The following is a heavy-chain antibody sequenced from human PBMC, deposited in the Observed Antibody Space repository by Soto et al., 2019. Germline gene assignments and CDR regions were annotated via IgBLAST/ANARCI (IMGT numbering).Heavy chain of an antibody. CDR2: ISSSGSTI. Sequence: GGSLRLSCAASGFTFSDYYMSWIRQAPGKGLEWVSYISSSGSTIYYADSVKGRFTISRDNAKNSLYLQMNSLRAEDTAVYYCARLAPGIAAAGTFYYYYMDVWGKGTTVTVSS. CDR1: GFTFSDYY. J-gene: IGHJ6*03. V-gene: IGHV3-11*01. D-gene: IGHD6-13*01. CDR3: ARLAPGIAAAGTFYYYYMDV.